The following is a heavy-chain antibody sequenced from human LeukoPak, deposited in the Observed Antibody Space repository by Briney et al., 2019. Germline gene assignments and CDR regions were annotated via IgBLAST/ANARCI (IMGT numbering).Heavy chain of an antibody. Sequence: SETLSLTCAVYGGSFSGYYWSWIRQPPGKGLEWIGYIYYSGSTNYNPSLKSRVTISVDTSKNQFSLKLSSVTAADTAVYYCARGYSSGWNDYWGQGTLVTVSS. D-gene: IGHD6-19*01. V-gene: IGHV4-59*01. J-gene: IGHJ4*02. CDR3: ARGYSSGWNDY. CDR1: GGSFSGYY. CDR2: IYYSGST.